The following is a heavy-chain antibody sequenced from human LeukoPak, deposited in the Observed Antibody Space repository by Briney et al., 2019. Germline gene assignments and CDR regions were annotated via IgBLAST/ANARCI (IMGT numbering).Heavy chain of an antibody. CDR2: IKSKTDGGTT. CDR1: GFTFSNAW. V-gene: IGHV3-15*01. CDR3: TTERFPPYYDILPGYFLSEGDI. J-gene: IGHJ3*02. D-gene: IGHD3-9*01. Sequence: PGGSLRLSGAASGFTFSNAWMSWVRQAPGKGLEWVGRIKSKTDGGTTDYAAPVKGRCTISRDDSKNTLDLQMNSLKTEDTAVYYCTTERFPPYYDILPGYFLSEGDIWGQGTMVTVSS.